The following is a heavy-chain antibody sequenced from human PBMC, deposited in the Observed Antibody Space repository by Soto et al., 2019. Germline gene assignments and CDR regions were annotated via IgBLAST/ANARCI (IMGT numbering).Heavy chain of an antibody. V-gene: IGHV3-74*01. J-gene: IGHJ5*02. CDR1: GLTFNRYW. CDR3: AREFCSGGNCYTYYFDP. Sequence: DVQLVETGGGVVPPGGSLRLSCAASGLTFNRYWMHWVRHAPGKGLVWVSHINTDGSNTNYADSVKGRFTISRDNAKSTRFLQMNSLRDEETAVYYCAREFCSGGNCYTYYFDPWARESRSPSPQ. CDR2: INTDGSNT. D-gene: IGHD2-15*01.